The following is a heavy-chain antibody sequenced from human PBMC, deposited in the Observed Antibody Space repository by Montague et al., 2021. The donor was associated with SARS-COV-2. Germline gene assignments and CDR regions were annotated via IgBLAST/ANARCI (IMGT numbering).Heavy chain of an antibody. Sequence: CAISGDSVVNHSLASSWHRHSPPTRLEFVCSTYYRSKWYSDYAPSVRGRLTVNPDASKNEFSLELNYVTPEDTAVYYCVRYSGWFYFDFWGQGTLVTVSS. V-gene: IGHV6-1*01. CDR3: VRYSGWFYFDF. CDR1: GDSVVNHSLA. D-gene: IGHD6-19*01. CDR2: TYYRSKWYS. J-gene: IGHJ4*02.